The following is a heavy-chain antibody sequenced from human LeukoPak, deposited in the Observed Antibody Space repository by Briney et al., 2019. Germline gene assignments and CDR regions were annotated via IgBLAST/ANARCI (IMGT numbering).Heavy chain of an antibody. CDR2: MPNGGST. J-gene: IGHJ3*02. CDR1: GDSITIYF. Sequence: TASETLSLTCTVSGDSITIYFWTWIRQPPGRGLEWIGYMPNGGSTSYNPSLESRVTLSLDVSRNQFSLRLTSVTAADTAVYYCARGHPFDIWGQGTMVTVSS. CDR3: ARGHPFDI. V-gene: IGHV4-59*08.